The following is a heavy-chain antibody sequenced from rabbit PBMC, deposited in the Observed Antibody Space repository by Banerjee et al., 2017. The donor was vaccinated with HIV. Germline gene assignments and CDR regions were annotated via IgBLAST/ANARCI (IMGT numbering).Heavy chain of an antibody. CDR2: IYTGSSGNT. CDR1: GFSFSSGYY. Sequence: QQLEEAGGGLVKPGASLTLTCTASGFSFSSGYYMYWVRQAPGKGLEWIACIYTGSSGNTYYASWAKGRFAISKASWTTVTLQMTSLTAADTASYFCARDLAGVIGWNFGLWGQGTLVTDS. V-gene: IGHV1S40*01. CDR3: ARDLAGVIGWNFGL. D-gene: IGHD4-1*01. J-gene: IGHJ6*01.